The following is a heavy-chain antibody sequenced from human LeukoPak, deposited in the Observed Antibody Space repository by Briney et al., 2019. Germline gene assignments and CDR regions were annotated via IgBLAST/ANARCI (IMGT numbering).Heavy chain of an antibody. Sequence: GGSLRFSCAASGITFRSHWMNWLRQAPGKGLEWVANISQDGSATGYLDSVKGRFTVSRDKAKNSLYLQMTSLRGEDTAKYFCARSYCSGNKCYSDWYFDLWGRGTLVLVSS. V-gene: IGHV3-7*03. CDR2: ISQDGSAT. D-gene: IGHD2-15*01. CDR3: ARSYCSGNKCYSDWYFDL. CDR1: GITFRSHW. J-gene: IGHJ2*01.